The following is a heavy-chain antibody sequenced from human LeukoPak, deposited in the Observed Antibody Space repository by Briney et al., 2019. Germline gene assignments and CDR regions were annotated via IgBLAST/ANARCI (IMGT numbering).Heavy chain of an antibody. Sequence: SETLSLTCTVSGGSISSGGYYWSWIRQHPGKGLEWIGYIYYSGSTYYNPSLKSRVTISVDTSKNQFSLKLSSVTAADTAVYYCAKVGHPTDIVLVPAAHSDLGTFDHWGQGTLVTVSS. V-gene: IGHV4-31*03. CDR1: GGSISSGGYY. D-gene: IGHD2-8*02. J-gene: IGHJ4*02. CDR3: AKVGHPTDIVLVPAAHSDLGTFDH. CDR2: IYYSGST.